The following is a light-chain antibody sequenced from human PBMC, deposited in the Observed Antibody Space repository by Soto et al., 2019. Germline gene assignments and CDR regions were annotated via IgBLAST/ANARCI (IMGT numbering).Light chain of an antibody. CDR1: QSISSW. CDR3: QHYNSYSEA. Sequence: IQMTQSPSSLSASVGDRVTLTCRASQSISSWLAWYQQKPGKAPKLLIYKASSLESGVPSRFSGSGSGTEFTLTISSLQPDDFATYYCQHYNSYSEAFGQGTKVDI. J-gene: IGKJ1*01. CDR2: KAS. V-gene: IGKV1-5*03.